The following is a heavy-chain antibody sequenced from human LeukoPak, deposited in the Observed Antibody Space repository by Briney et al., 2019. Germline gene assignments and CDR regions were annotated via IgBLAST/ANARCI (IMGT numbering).Heavy chain of an antibody. J-gene: IGHJ4*02. CDR1: GFTVSYTY. CDR2: IYSGDSI. V-gene: IGHV3-66*01. CDR3: VRDAY. Sequence: GGSLRLSCAASGFTVSYTYMSWVRQAPGKGLEWVSVIYSGDSIYYADSVKGRFTISRDNSKNTLYLQMNSLRDEDTAVYYCVRDAYWGQGTLVTVSS.